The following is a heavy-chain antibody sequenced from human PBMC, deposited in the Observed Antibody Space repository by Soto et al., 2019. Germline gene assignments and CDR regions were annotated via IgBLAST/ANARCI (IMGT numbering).Heavy chain of an antibody. CDR1: CGAISGYY. CDR3: ARGQRFSDWFDP. V-gene: IGHV4-4*07. J-gene: IGHJ5*02. CDR2: IYSSGST. D-gene: IGHD3-3*01. Sequence: SETLSLTCTVSCGAISGYYWTWIRQPAGKGLEWIGRIYSSGSTKYNPSLKSRVTMSLDTSKNQFSLRLTSVTAADTAVYYCARGQRFSDWFDPWGQGTLVTVSS.